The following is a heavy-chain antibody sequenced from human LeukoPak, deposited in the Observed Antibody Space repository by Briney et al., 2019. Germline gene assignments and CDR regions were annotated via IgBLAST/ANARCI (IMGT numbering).Heavy chain of an antibody. D-gene: IGHD2-2*01. J-gene: IGHJ6*02. CDR1: GGSISSYY. CDR2: IYYSGST. Sequence: SETLSLTCTVSGGSISSYYWSWIRQPPGKGLEWIGYIYYSGSTNYNPSLKSRVTISVDTSKNQFSLKLSSVTAADTAVYYCARHRMAYCSSTSCSATYGMDVWGQGTTVTVSS. V-gene: IGHV4-59*08. CDR3: ARHRMAYCSSTSCSATYGMDV.